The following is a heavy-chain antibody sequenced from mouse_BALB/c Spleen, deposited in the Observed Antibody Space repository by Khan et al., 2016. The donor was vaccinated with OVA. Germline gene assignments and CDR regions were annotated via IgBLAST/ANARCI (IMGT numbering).Heavy chain of an antibody. CDR2: IWAGGST. V-gene: IGHV2-9*02. CDR3: ARLEDI. CDR1: GFSLTSYG. J-gene: IGHJ2*01. Sequence: QVQLEESGPGLVAPSQSLSITCTVSGFSLTSYGVHWVRQPPGKGLEWLGVIWAGGSTNYNSALMSSLSISKDNSTSQVFLQRNSLQTEDTAMYYCARLEDIWGQGTTLTVSS. D-gene: IGHD1-3*01.